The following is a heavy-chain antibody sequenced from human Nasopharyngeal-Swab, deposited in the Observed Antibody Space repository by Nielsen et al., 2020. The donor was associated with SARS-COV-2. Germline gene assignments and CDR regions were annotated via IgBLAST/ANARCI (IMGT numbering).Heavy chain of an antibody. Sequence: GSLRLSCTVSGGSISSSSYYWGWIRQPPGKGLEWIGCIYYSGSTYNNPSLKSRVTISVDTSKNQFSLKLSSVTASDTAVYYCARERGRGGIWNYYYYYMDVWGKGTTVTVSS. J-gene: IGHJ6*03. CDR3: ARERGRGGIWNYYYYYMDV. CDR2: IYYSGST. D-gene: IGHD3-10*01. CDR1: GGSISSSSYY. V-gene: IGHV4-39*07.